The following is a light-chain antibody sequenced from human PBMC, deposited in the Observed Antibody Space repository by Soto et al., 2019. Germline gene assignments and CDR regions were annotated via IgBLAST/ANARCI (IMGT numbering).Light chain of an antibody. V-gene: IGLV1-47*02. CDR3: QSYDSSLSGYV. CDR2: SNN. Sequence: SALTQPPSASGTPGQRVTISCSGSSSNIGSNYVYWYQQLPGTAPKLLIYSNNQRPSGVPDRFSGSKSGTSASLAISGLRSEDEADYYCQSYDSSLSGYVFGTGTKVTV. J-gene: IGLJ1*01. CDR1: SSNIGSNY.